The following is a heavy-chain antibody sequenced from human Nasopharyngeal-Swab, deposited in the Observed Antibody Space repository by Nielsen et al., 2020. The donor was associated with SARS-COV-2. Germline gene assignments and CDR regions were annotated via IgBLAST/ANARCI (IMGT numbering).Heavy chain of an antibody. Sequence: GESLKISCAASGFIFSSYAMHWVRQAPGKGLEWVAVISYDGSNKYYADSVKGRFTISRDNSKNTLYLQMNSLRAEDTAVYYCARDRSGWYLDYWGQGTLVTVSS. CDR2: ISYDGSNK. CDR1: GFIFSSYA. CDR3: ARDRSGWYLDY. V-gene: IGHV3-30*04. D-gene: IGHD6-19*01. J-gene: IGHJ4*02.